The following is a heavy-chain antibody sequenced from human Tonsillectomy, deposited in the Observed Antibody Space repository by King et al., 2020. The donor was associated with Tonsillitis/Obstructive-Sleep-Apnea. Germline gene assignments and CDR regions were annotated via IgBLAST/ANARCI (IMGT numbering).Heavy chain of an antibody. CDR3: AREGIYDSSGYADAFDI. Sequence: VQLVESGGGVVQPGRSLRLSCAASGFIFSSYGMHWVRQVPGKGLEWVAVISYDGSNKYYADSVKGRFTISRDNSKNTLELQMNSLRAEDTAVYYCAREGIYDSSGYADAFDIWGQGTLVTVSS. CDR2: ISYDGSNK. CDR1: GFIFSSYG. J-gene: IGHJ3*02. D-gene: IGHD3-22*01. V-gene: IGHV3-30*19.